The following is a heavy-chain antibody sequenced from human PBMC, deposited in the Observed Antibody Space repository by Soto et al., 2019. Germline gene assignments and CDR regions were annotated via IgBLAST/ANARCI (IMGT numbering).Heavy chain of an antibody. CDR3: ARDLGDYDIGWFDP. Sequence: QVQLVESGGGVVQPGRSLRLSCAASGFTFSSYAMHWVRQAPGKGLEWVAVISYDGSNKYYADSVKGRFTISRDNSKNTLYLQMNSLRAEDTAVYYCARDLGDYDIGWFDPWGQGTLVTVSS. D-gene: IGHD3-9*01. V-gene: IGHV3-30-3*01. CDR1: GFTFSSYA. J-gene: IGHJ5*02. CDR2: ISYDGSNK.